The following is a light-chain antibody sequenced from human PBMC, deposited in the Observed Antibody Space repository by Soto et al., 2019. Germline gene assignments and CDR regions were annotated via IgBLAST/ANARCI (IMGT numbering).Light chain of an antibody. V-gene: IGLV4-69*01. CDR3: QTWSTDIRV. CDR2: LNSDGSH. J-gene: IGLJ3*02. Sequence: QSVLTQPPSASASLGASVKLTCTLSSGHNSYAIAWHQQQPEKGPRYLMKLNSDGSHSKGDGIPDRFSGSSSGAERYLTISSLQSKDEADYYCQTWSTDIRVFGGGTKVTVL. CDR1: SGHNSYA.